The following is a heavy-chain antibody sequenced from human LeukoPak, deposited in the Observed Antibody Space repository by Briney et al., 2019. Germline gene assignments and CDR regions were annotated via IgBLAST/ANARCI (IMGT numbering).Heavy chain of an antibody. J-gene: IGHJ4*02. CDR3: ARGAVIAVAGTHFDY. Sequence: SETLSIACTVSGYSISSGYHWGWIRQPPGKGLEWIRSIYHSGSTYYNPSLKSRVTISVDTSKNQFSLKLSSVTAADTAVYYCARGAVIAVAGTHFDYWGQGTLVTVSS. CDR2: IYHSGST. V-gene: IGHV4-38-2*02. D-gene: IGHD6-19*01. CDR1: GYSISSGYH.